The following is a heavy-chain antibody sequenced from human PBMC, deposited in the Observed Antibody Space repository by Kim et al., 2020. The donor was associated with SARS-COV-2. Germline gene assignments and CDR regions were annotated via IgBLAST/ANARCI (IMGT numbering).Heavy chain of an antibody. Sequence: GGSLRLSCAASGFTFSSYAMHWVRQAPGKGLEWVAVISYDGSNKYYADSVKGRFTISRDNSKNTLYLQMNSLRAEDTAVYYCARDHYYDSSGYYWNPWTSGAFDIWGQGTMVTVSS. V-gene: IGHV3-30-3*01. D-gene: IGHD3-22*01. CDR1: GFTFSSYA. CDR3: ARDHYYDSSGYYWNPWTSGAFDI. CDR2: ISYDGSNK. J-gene: IGHJ3*02.